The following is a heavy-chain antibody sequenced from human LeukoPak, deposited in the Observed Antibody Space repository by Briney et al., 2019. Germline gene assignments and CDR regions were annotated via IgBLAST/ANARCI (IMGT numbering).Heavy chain of an antibody. J-gene: IGHJ5*02. Sequence: GASVKVSCKASGYTCTGYYMHWVRQAPGQGLEWMGWINPNSGGTNYAKKFQGRVTMTRDTSISTAYMELSRLRSDDTAVYYCARDNYYYDSSGYYYNWFDPWGQGTLVTVSS. D-gene: IGHD3-22*01. V-gene: IGHV1-2*02. CDR1: GYTCTGYY. CDR2: INPNSGGT. CDR3: ARDNYYYDSSGYYYNWFDP.